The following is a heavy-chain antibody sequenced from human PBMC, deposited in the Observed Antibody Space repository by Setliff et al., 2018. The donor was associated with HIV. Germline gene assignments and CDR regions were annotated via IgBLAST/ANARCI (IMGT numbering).Heavy chain of an antibody. CDR2: ISPDNANT. V-gene: IGHV1-2*02. J-gene: IGHJ4*02. CDR3: ARQPSNSFDY. D-gene: IGHD2-8*01. CDR1: GYTFTDYF. Sequence: KVSCKASGYTFTDYFMHWVRQAPGQGLEWMGWISPDNANTRISQRFRGSVTMTRDRSINTAYMEFCGLTSDDTAVYYCARQPSNSFDYWGQGTLVTVSS.